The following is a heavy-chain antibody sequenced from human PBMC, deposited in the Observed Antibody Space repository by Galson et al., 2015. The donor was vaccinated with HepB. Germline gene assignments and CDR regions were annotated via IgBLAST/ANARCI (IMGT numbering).Heavy chain of an antibody. V-gene: IGHV3-30*04. Sequence: SLRLSCAASGFTFSSYAMHWVRQGPGKGLEWVAVISHDGNNQYYADSVKGRFSISRDNSKNTLYLQMNSLRAEDTAVYYCARSGHCNNGVWEYDYWGQGTLVTVSS. CDR2: ISHDGNNQ. D-gene: IGHD2-8*01. CDR1: GFTFSSYA. J-gene: IGHJ4*02. CDR3: ARSGHCNNGVWEYDY.